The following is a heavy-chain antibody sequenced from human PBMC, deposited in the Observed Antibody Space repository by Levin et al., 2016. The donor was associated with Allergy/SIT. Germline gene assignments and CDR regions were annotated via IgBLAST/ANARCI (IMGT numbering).Heavy chain of an antibody. J-gene: IGHJ4*02. V-gene: IGHV4-59*01. CDR1: GGSISSYY. D-gene: IGHD2-15*01. CDR2: IYYSGST. Sequence: SETLSLTCTVSGGSISSYYWSWIRQPPGKGLEWIGYIYYSGSTNYNPSLKSRVTISVDTSKNQFSLKLSSVTAADTAVYYCARGSTYSLRGTPGRYYFDYWGQGTLVTVSS. CDR3: ARGSTYSLRGTPGRYYFDY.